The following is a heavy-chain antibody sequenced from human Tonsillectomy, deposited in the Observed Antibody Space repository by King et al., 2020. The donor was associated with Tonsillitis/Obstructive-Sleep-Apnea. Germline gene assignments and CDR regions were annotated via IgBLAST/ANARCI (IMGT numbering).Heavy chain of an antibody. CDR1: GGSFSGYY. CDR2: INHSGST. J-gene: IGHJ4*02. CDR3: ARTYYYDSSGYSPLDY. D-gene: IGHD3-22*01. Sequence: QVQLQQWGAGLLKPSATLSLTCAVYGGSFSGYYWSWIRQPPGKGLEWIGEINHSGSTNYNPSLKSRVTISVDTSKNQFSLKLSSVTAADTAVYYCARTYYYDSSGYSPLDYWDQGTLVTVSS. V-gene: IGHV4-34*01.